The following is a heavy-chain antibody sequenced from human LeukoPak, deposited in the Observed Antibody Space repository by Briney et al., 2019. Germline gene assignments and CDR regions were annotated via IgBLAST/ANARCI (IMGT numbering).Heavy chain of an antibody. D-gene: IGHD5-18*01. Sequence: SETLSLTCAVSGGSISSSNWWSWVRQPPGKGLEWIGEIYRSGSTNYNPSLKSRVTISVDKSKNQFSLKLSSVTAADTAVYYCARDTAPDYYYYGMDVWGQGTTVTVSS. CDR3: ARDTAPDYYYYGMDV. V-gene: IGHV4-4*02. CDR1: GGSISSSNW. J-gene: IGHJ6*02. CDR2: IYRSGST.